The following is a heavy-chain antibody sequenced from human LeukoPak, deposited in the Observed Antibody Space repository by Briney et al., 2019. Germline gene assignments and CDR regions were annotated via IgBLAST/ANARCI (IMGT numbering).Heavy chain of an antibody. J-gene: IGHJ1*01. CDR1: GFTLSTNA. D-gene: IGHD2-15*01. CDR2: ISGSGAST. V-gene: IGHV3-23*01. Sequence: GGSLRLSCLTSGFTLSTNAMSWVRQAPGKGLEWISGISGSGASTYYADSVKGRFTISRDDSRNTLYLQMNSLRGDDTAVYYCAQQLGYCSGGNCYFTYWGQGTLVTVSS. CDR3: AQQLGYCSGGNCYFTY.